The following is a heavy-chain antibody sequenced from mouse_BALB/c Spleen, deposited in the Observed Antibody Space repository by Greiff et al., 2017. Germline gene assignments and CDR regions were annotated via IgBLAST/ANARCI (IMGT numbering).Heavy chain of an antibody. CDR1: GFTFSSYG. CDR3: ARQQLRLRYFDY. Sequence: EVKLMESGGDLVKPGGSLKLSCAASGFTFSSYGMSWVRQTPDKRLEWVATISSGGSYTYYPDSVKGRFTISRDNAKNTLYLQMSSRKSEDTAMYYCARQQLRLRYFDYWGQGTTLTVSS. D-gene: IGHD1-2*01. V-gene: IGHV5-6*01. J-gene: IGHJ2*01. CDR2: ISSGGSYT.